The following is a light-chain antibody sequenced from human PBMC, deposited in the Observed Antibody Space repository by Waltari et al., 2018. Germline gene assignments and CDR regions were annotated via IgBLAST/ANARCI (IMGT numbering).Light chain of an antibody. V-gene: IGKV3-15*01. CDR3: QHYNNWPHWT. Sequence: EIVMTQSPATMSVSPGERATLSCRASQSVGSNLAWYQQKRGQAPRLLLYGASTRAAGIPARFSGSGSGTEFTLTISSLQSEDFAVYYCQHYNNWPHWTFGQGTKVEIK. J-gene: IGKJ1*01. CDR1: QSVGSN. CDR2: GAS.